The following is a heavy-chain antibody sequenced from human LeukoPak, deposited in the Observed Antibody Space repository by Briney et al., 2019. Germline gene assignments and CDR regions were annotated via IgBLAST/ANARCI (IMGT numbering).Heavy chain of an antibody. CDR3: ARMTTVVTRGDY. V-gene: IGHV1-69*13. D-gene: IGHD4-23*01. CDR2: IIPIFGTA. CDR1: GGTFSSYA. J-gene: IGHJ4*02. Sequence: SVEVSCKASGGTFSSYAISWVRQAPGQGLEWMGGIIPIFGTANYAQKFQGRVTITADESTSTAYMELSSLRSEDTAVYYCARMTTVVTRGDYWGQGTLVTVSS.